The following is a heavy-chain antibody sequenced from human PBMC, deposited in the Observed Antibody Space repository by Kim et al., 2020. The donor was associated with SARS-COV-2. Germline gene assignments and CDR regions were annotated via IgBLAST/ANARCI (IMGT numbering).Heavy chain of an antibody. Sequence: GGSLRLSCAASGFTFGDYAMHWVRQAPGKGLEWVSGISWNSGSIGYADSVKGRFTISRDNAKNSLYLQMNSLRAEDTALYYCAKEWTFWSGYFVVLGGFDPWGQGTLVTVSS. D-gene: IGHD3-3*01. V-gene: IGHV3-9*01. CDR3: AKEWTFWSGYFVVLGGFDP. J-gene: IGHJ5*02. CDR2: ISWNSGSI. CDR1: GFTFGDYA.